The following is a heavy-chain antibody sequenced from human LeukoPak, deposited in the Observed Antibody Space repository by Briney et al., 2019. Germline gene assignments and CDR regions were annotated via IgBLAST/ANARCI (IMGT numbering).Heavy chain of an antibody. Sequence: SETLSLTCAVYGGSFSGYYWCWIRQPPGKGLEWIGEINHSGSTNYNPSLKSRVTISVDTSKNQFSLKLSSVTAADTAVYYCARGGPYYYGMDVWGQGTTVTVSS. V-gene: IGHV4-34*01. CDR3: ARGGPYYYGMDV. J-gene: IGHJ6*02. CDR2: INHSGST. CDR1: GGSFSGYY.